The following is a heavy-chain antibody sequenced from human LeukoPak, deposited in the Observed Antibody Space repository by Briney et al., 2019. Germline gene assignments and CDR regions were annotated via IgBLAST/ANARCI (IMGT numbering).Heavy chain of an antibody. D-gene: IGHD3-22*01. V-gene: IGHV4-34*01. CDR1: GGSFSGYY. J-gene: IGHJ4*02. CDR2: INHSGST. CDR3: ARVAVGYYDSSGYFDY. Sequence: SETLSLTCAVYGGSFSGYYRSWLRQPPGKGLEWIGEINHSGSTNYNPSLKSRVTISVDTSKNQFSLKLSPVTAADTAVYYCARVAVGYYDSSGYFDYWGQGTLVTVSS.